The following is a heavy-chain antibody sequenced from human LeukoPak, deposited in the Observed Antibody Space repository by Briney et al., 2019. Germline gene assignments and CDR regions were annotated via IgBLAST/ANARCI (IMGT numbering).Heavy chain of an antibody. CDR1: GGSISSSNW. Sequence: SETLSLTCAVSGGSISSSNWWSWVRQPPGKGLEWIGEIYHSGSTNYNPSLKSRVTISVDKSKNQFSLKLSSVTAADTAVYYCARRPRQWLVTDRYYFDYWGQGTLVTVSS. CDR2: IYHSGST. V-gene: IGHV4-4*02. J-gene: IGHJ4*02. D-gene: IGHD6-19*01. CDR3: ARRPRQWLVTDRYYFDY.